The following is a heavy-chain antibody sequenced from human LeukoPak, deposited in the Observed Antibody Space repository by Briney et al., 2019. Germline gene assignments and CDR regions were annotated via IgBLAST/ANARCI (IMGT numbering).Heavy chain of an antibody. CDR3: AKTGGDCTSSSCYSDWFNP. V-gene: IGHV3-33*06. CDR1: GLSLSSSG. J-gene: IGHJ5*02. D-gene: IGHD2-2*02. Sequence: PGGSLRLSCAASGLSLSSSGMHWVRQAPGKGLEWVAVIWFDGSKTYYADSVKGRFTISRDTSKNTRFLQMNNLRDEDTAVYYCAKTGGDCTSSSCYSDWFNPWGQGTLVTVSS. CDR2: IWFDGSKT.